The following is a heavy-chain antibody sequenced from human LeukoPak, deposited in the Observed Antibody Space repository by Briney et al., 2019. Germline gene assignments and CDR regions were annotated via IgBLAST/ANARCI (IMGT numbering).Heavy chain of an antibody. CDR1: GGSFSGYY. CDR3: ARSPLYSGDYRFDH. J-gene: IGHJ4*02. D-gene: IGHD4-17*01. CDR2: INHSGST. V-gene: IGHV4-34*01. Sequence: SETLSLTCAVYGGSFSGYYWSWIRQPPGKGLEWIGEINHSGSTNYNPSLKSRVTISVDTSKNQFSLKLSSVTAADTAVYYCARSPLYSGDYRFDHWGQGTLVTVSS.